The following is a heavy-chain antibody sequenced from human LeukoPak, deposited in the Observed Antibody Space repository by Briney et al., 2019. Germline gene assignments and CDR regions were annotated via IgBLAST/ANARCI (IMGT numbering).Heavy chain of an antibody. CDR2: IYSGGST. D-gene: IGHD1-26*01. J-gene: IGHJ3*02. Sequence: GGSLRLSCAASGFTFNSYWMSWVRQAPGKGLEWVSVIYSGGSTYYADSVKGRFTISRDNSKNTLYLQMNSLRAEDTAVYYCAEGGSYNRGAFDIWGQGTMVTVSS. CDR3: AEGGSYNRGAFDI. CDR1: GFTFNSYW. V-gene: IGHV3-53*01.